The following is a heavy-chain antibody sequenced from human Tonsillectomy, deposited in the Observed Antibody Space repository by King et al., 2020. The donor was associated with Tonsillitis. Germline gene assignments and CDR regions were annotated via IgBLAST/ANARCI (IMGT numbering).Heavy chain of an antibody. CDR1: GGSFSGYY. V-gene: IGHV4-34*01. J-gene: IGHJ3*02. CDR3: ARGHSSSWYRAFDI. Sequence: QVQLQQWGAGLLKPSETLSLTCAVYGGSFSGYYWSWIRQPPGKGLEWIGEINHSGSTNYNPSLKSRVTVSVDTSKNQFSLKLSSVTAADTAVYYCARGHSSSWYRAFDIWGQGTMVTVSS. CDR2: INHSGST. D-gene: IGHD6-13*01.